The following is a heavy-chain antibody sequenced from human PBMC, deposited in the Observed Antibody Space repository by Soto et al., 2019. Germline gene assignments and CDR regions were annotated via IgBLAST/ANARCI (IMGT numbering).Heavy chain of an antibody. Sequence: PSETLSLTCTVSSGSIGTYYWNWIRQPPGKGLEWIAYIDYSGSTNSNPSLKSRLTISIDTSKNQFSLKLSSVTAADTAVYYCAREVEYEENWYDPWGQGTLVTVSS. V-gene: IGHV4-59*01. D-gene: IGHD3-3*01. CDR1: SGSIGTYY. CDR2: IDYSGST. CDR3: AREVEYEENWYDP. J-gene: IGHJ5*02.